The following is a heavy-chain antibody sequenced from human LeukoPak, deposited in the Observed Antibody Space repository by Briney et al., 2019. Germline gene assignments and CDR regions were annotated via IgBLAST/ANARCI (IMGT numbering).Heavy chain of an antibody. V-gene: IGHV4-38-2*02. D-gene: IGHD6-19*01. CDR3: AGNSGWVRYFYYMDV. Sequence: SETLSLTCTVSDYPISSGYYWSWVRQSPGKELESIGYIFHRGSTNYNPSLMGRVTISVDTSKNQFSLNLSSVTTADTAVYYCAGNSGWVRYFYYMDVWGRGTTVTVSS. CDR2: IFHRGST. J-gene: IGHJ6*03. CDR1: DYPISSGYY.